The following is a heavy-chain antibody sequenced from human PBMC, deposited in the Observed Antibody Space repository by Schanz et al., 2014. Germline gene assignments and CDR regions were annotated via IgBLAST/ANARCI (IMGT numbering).Heavy chain of an antibody. D-gene: IGHD2-2*01. J-gene: IGHJ3*01. CDR2: ISAYNGHT. Sequence: QVQLVQSWAEVKGPGASVKVSCKASGYSFTPFPIHWVRQAPGQRLEWMGWISAYNGHTDYAQKLQGRVTMTTDTSTSTAYMELRSLRVDDTAVYYCASSRTRYCSSTSCVPGAFDFWGQGTLVTVSS. CDR3: ASSRTRYCSSTSCVPGAFDF. CDR1: GYSFTPFP. V-gene: IGHV1-3*01.